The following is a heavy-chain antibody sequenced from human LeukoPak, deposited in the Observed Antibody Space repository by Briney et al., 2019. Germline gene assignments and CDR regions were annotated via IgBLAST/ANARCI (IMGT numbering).Heavy chain of an antibody. CDR3: ARDLLAAAGTSVRDY. Sequence: ASVKVSCKASGYTFTGSYMHWVRQAPGQGLEWMGIINPSGGSTSYAQKFQGRVTMTRDMSTSTVYMELSSLGSEDTAVYYCARDLLAAAGTSVRDYWGQGTLVTVSS. CDR1: GYTFTGSY. V-gene: IGHV1-46*01. D-gene: IGHD6-13*01. J-gene: IGHJ4*02. CDR2: INPSGGST.